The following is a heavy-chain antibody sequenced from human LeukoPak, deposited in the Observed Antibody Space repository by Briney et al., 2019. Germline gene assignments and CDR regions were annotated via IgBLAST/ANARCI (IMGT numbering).Heavy chain of an antibody. Sequence: ASVKVSCKASGGTFSSYAISRVRQAPGQGLEWMGGIIPIFGTANYAQKFQGRVTITADESTSTAYMELSSLRSEDTAVYYCARIRYYDSSGLTYYYYYGMDVWGQGTTVTVSS. CDR1: GGTFSSYA. D-gene: IGHD3-22*01. CDR3: ARIRYYDSSGLTYYYYYGMDV. CDR2: IIPIFGTA. V-gene: IGHV1-69*13. J-gene: IGHJ6*02.